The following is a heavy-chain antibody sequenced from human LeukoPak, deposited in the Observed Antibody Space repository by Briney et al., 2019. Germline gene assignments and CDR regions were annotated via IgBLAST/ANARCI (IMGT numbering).Heavy chain of an antibody. CDR2: INPSGGST. CDR3: ARDQDFRSGQYRRDFDY. D-gene: IGHD3-3*01. Sequence: GASVKVSCKASGYTFTSYYMHWMRQAPGQGLEWMGIINPSGGSTSYAQKFQGRVTMTRDTSTSTVYMELSSLRSEDTAVHYCARDQDFRSGQYRRDFDYWGQGTLVTVSS. CDR1: GYTFTSYY. V-gene: IGHV1-46*01. J-gene: IGHJ4*02.